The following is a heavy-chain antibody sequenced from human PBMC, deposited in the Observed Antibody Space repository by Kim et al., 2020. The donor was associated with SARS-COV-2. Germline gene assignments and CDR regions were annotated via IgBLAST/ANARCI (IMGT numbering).Heavy chain of an antibody. CDR2: ISGSGDST. Sequence: GGSLRLSCAASGFTFSSYAMSWVRQAPGKGLEWVLGISGSGDSTYYADSVKGRFTISRDNPKNTLYLQMNSLRAEDTAVYYCAKAGRSGGCSGGSCVNDYWGRGTLVTVSS. V-gene: IGHV3-23*01. D-gene: IGHD2-15*01. J-gene: IGHJ4*02. CDR1: GFTFSSYA. CDR3: AKAGRSGGCSGGSCVNDY.